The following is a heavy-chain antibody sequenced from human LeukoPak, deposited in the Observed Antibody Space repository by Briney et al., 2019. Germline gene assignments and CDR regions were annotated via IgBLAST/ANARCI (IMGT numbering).Heavy chain of an antibody. V-gene: IGHV3-23*01. CDR1: GFTFSSYA. Sequence: QAGGSLRLSCAASGFTFSSYAMSWVRRAPGKGLEWVSAISGSGGSTYYADSVKGRFTISRDNSKNTLYLQMNSLRAEDTAVYYCAKDYDFWSGYFITIDAFDIWGQGTMVTVSS. D-gene: IGHD3-3*01. J-gene: IGHJ3*02. CDR2: ISGSGGST. CDR3: AKDYDFWSGYFITIDAFDI.